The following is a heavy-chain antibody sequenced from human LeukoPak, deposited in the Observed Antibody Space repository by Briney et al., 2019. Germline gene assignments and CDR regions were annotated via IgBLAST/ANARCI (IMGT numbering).Heavy chain of an antibody. Sequence: SETLSLTCTVSGGSISSGSYYWRWIRQPAGKGLEWIGRIYTSGSTNYNPSLKSRVTISVDTSKNQFSLKLSSVTAADTAVYYCARDSKYAAGDYWGQGTLVTVSS. CDR2: IYTSGST. CDR1: GGSISSGSYY. V-gene: IGHV4-61*02. J-gene: IGHJ4*02. D-gene: IGHD6-13*01. CDR3: ARDSKYAAGDY.